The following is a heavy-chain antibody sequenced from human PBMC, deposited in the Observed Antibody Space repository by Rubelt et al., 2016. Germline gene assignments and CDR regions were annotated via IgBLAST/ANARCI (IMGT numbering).Heavy chain of an antibody. D-gene: IGHD1-26*01. CDR2: IKQDGSKK. V-gene: IGHV3-7*01. CDR1: GFTFTTYA. Sequence: EVQLLESGGGLVQPGGSLRLSCATSGFTFTTYAMSWVRQAPGEGLECVANIKQDGSKKYYVDSVKGRFTISRDNAKNTLFLQMDSLRVEDTAVYYCVRDLFDGGSYLDAFDIWGQGTMVTVSS. J-gene: IGHJ3*02. CDR3: VRDLFDGGSYLDAFDI.